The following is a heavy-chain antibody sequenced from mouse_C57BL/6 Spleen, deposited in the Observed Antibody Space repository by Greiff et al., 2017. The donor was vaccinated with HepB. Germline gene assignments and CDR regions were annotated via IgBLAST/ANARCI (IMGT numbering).Heavy chain of an antibody. D-gene: IGHD1-1*01. V-gene: IGHV5-17*01. CDR3: ARSVHYGSSGAMDY. Sequence: EVMLVESGGGLVKPGGSLKLSCAASGFTFSDYGMHWVRQAPEKGLEWVAYISSGSSTIYYADTVKGRFTISRDNAKNTLFLQMTSLRSEDTAMYYCARSVHYGSSGAMDYWGQGTSVTVSS. J-gene: IGHJ4*01. CDR1: GFTFSDYG. CDR2: ISSGSSTI.